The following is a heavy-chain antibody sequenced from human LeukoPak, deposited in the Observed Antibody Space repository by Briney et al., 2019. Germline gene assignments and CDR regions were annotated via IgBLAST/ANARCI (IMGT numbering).Heavy chain of an antibody. CDR3: ARDPSDY. CDR1: GFTFSSYN. CDR2: ISSGTSTI. V-gene: IGHV3-48*01. J-gene: IGHJ4*02. Sequence: GGSLRLSCAASGFTFSSYNMNWVRQAPGKGLEWVSYISSGTSTIYYADSVKGRFTISRDNAKNSLYLQMNSLRAEDTAVYYCARDPSDYWGQGILVTVSS.